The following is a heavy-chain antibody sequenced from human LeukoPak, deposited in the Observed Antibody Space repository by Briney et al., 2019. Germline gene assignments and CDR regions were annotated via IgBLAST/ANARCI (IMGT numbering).Heavy chain of an antibody. CDR3: ASFSTTVTTEDY. J-gene: IGHJ4*02. Sequence: SETLSLTCAVYGGPFSGYYWSWIRQPPGKGLEWIGYIYHSGSTYYNPSLKSRVTISVDRSKNQFSLKLSSVTAADTAVYYCASFSTTVTTEDYWGQGTLVTVSS. D-gene: IGHD4-17*01. CDR2: IYHSGST. V-gene: IGHV4-34*01. CDR1: GGPFSGYY.